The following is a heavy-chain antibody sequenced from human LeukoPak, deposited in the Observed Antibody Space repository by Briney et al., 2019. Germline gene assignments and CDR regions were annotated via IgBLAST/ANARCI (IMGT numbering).Heavy chain of an antibody. J-gene: IGHJ6*03. V-gene: IGHV4-39*07. Sequence: PSETLSLTCTVSGGSINNYNYYWGWIRQPPGKGLEWIGSIYYSGSTYHNPSLKSRVTISVDTSMNQFSLKLSSVTAADTAVYYCEYSSSSGYYYYYMDVWGKGTTVTVSS. CDR3: EYSSSSGYYYYYMDV. CDR2: IYYSGST. D-gene: IGHD6-6*01. CDR1: GGSINNYNYY.